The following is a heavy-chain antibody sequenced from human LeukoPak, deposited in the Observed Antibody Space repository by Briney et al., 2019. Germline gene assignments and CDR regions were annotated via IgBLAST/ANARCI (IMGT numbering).Heavy chain of an antibody. CDR2: IYYSGST. J-gene: IGHJ5*02. CDR3: ARSRGSSWVGIWFDP. Sequence: PSETLSLTCTVSGGSVSSGSYYWSWIRQPPGKGLEWIGYIYYSGSTNYNPSLKSRVTISVDTSKNQFSLKLSSVTAADTAVYYCARSRGSSWVGIWFDPWGQGTLVTVSS. CDR1: GGSVSSGSYY. V-gene: IGHV4-61*01. D-gene: IGHD6-13*01.